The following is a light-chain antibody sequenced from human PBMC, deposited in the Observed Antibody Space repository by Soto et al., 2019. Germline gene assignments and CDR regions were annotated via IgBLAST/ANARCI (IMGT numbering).Light chain of an antibody. CDR3: SSYTTSSTRV. CDR2: EVT. CDR1: SSDVGIYNY. V-gene: IGLV2-14*01. J-gene: IGLJ1*01. Sequence: QSFLTQPASVSGSPGQSIAISCTGSSSDVGIYNYVSWYQQHPGKVPKLIIYEVTNRPSGVSNRFSGSKSGNTASLTISGLQAEDEVDYYCSSYTTSSTRVFGTGTKVTVL.